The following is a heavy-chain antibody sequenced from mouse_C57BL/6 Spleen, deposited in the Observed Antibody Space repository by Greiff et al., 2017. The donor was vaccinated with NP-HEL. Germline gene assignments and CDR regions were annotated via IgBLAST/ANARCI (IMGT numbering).Heavy chain of an antibody. D-gene: IGHD1-1*01. CDR2: IYPGDGDT. Sequence: VQLQQSGPELVKPGASVKISCKASGYAFSSSWMNWVKQRPGKGLEWIGRIYPGDGDTNYNGKFKGKATLTADKSSSTAYMQLSSLTSEDSAVYFCARSQYYGSSLDDWGQGTTLTVSS. CDR3: ARSQYYGSSLDD. CDR1: GYAFSSSW. V-gene: IGHV1-82*01. J-gene: IGHJ2*01.